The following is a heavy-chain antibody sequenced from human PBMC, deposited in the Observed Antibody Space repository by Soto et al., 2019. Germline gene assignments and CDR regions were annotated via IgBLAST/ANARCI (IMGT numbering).Heavy chain of an antibody. CDR3: AKNYDSSGYYLLVDY. J-gene: IGHJ4*02. D-gene: IGHD3-22*01. Sequence: GGSLRLSCAASGFTFSSYGMHWVRQAPGKGLEWVAVISYDGSNKYYADSVKGRFTISRDNSKNTLYLQMNSLRAEDTAVYYCAKNYDSSGYYLLVDYWGQGTLVTVSS. V-gene: IGHV3-30*18. CDR2: ISYDGSNK. CDR1: GFTFSSYG.